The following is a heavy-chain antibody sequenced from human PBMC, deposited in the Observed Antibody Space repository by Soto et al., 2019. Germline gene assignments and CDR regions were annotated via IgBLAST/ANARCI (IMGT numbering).Heavy chain of an antibody. CDR1: GFTFIIYG. Sequence: QVQLVQSGAEVREPGASVTVSCKASGFTFIIYGFTWVRQAPGQGLEWMGWISAYNGDTKIAETLQGRVTLSTDASTNTAYMELRSLMSYDAAIYYCARVPSYLPGDYWGQGTLVTVSS. V-gene: IGHV1-18*01. CDR3: ARVPSYLPGDY. J-gene: IGHJ4*02. D-gene: IGHD3-10*01. CDR2: ISAYNGDT.